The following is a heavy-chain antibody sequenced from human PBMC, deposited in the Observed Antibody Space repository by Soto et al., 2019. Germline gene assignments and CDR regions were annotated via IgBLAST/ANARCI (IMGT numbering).Heavy chain of an antibody. J-gene: IGHJ4*02. CDR1: GFTFSSYW. Sequence: EVQLVESGGGLVQPGGSLRLSCAASGFTFSSYWMHWVRQAPGKGLVWVSRINGDGSSTNYADSVRGRFTISRDNAKKTLYLRRTSLRAEDTAVYYCASKANTNSWFVGAYWGQGNLVTVSS. CDR2: INGDGSST. D-gene: IGHD6-13*01. V-gene: IGHV3-74*01. CDR3: ASKANTNSWFVGAY.